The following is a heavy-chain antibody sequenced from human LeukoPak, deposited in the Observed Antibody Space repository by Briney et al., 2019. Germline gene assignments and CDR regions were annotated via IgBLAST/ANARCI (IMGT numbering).Heavy chain of an antibody. CDR3: ASTIIVVPAAHAYYGMDV. J-gene: IGHJ6*02. CDR1: GGTFSSYA. D-gene: IGHD2-2*01. V-gene: IGHV1-69*04. CDR2: IIPILGIA. Sequence: GASVKVSCKVSGGTFSSYAISWVRQAPGQGLEWMGRIIPILGIANYAQKFQGRVTITADKSTSTAYMELSSLRSEDTAVYYCASTIIVVPAAHAYYGMDVWGQGTTVTVSS.